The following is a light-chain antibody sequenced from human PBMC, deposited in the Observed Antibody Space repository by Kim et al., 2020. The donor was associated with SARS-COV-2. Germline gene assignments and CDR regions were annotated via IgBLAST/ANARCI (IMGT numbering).Light chain of an antibody. J-gene: IGKJ2*03. CDR1: QSISSC. Sequence: DIEMTQSPSILSSSVGDRVTITCRASQSISSCLAWYQQKPGKAPKLLISKASGMEGGVPSRFSGRGSGTEFTLTINTLQPDDFAAYYCQQYGSPPYSFGQGTKLEI. CDR2: KAS. CDR3: QQYGSPPYS. V-gene: IGKV1-5*03.